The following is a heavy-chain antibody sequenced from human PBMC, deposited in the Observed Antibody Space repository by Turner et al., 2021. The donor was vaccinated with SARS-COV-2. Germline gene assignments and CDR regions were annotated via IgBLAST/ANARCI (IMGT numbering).Heavy chain of an antibody. CDR2: IYSGGST. V-gene: IGHV3-53*02. Sequence: EVQLVETGGGLLQPGGSLRLSCAASGVTVSSNYMSWVRQAPGKGLEWVSVIYSGGSTYYADSVKGRFTISRDNSKNTLYLQMNSLRAEDTAVYYCARDLDYYGMDVWGQGTTVTVSS. CDR3: ARDLDYYGMDV. J-gene: IGHJ6*02. CDR1: GVTVSSNY.